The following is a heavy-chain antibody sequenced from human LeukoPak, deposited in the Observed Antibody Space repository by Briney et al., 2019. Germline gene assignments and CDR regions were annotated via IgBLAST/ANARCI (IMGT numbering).Heavy chain of an antibody. CDR1: GGSISSYY. Sequence: SETLSLTCTVSGGSISSYYWSWIRQPPGKGLEWIGYIYYSGSTNYNPSLKSRVTISADTSKNQFSLKLGSVTAADTAVYYCARGGSSGWSSVDYWGQGTLVTVSS. J-gene: IGHJ4*02. D-gene: IGHD6-19*01. CDR3: ARGGSSGWSSVDY. V-gene: IGHV4-59*08. CDR2: IYYSGST.